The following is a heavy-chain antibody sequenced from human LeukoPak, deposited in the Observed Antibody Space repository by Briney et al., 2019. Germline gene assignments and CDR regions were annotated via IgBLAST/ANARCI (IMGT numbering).Heavy chain of an antibody. Sequence: SVKVSCKSSGYTFTGYYMYWVRQAPGKGLEWVGQINPNNGGTNYAQKYHGRVTMTRDTSISTDYMALRKLRSDDTAVYYCARDYSSGWYVGVYWGQGTLVTVSS. V-gene: IGHV1-2*06. CDR1: GYTFTGYY. CDR3: ARDYSSGWYVGVY. J-gene: IGHJ4*02. D-gene: IGHD6-19*01. CDR2: INPNNGGT.